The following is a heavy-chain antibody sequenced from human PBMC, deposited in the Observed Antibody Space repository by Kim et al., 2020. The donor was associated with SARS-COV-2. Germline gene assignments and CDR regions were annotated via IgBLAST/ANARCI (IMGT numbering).Heavy chain of an antibody. J-gene: IGHJ4*02. V-gene: IGHV1-18*01. CDR2: ISAYNGNT. Sequence: ASVKVSCKASGYNFTSYGISWVRQAPGQGLEWMGWISAYNGNTNYAQKPQGRVTMTTDTSTSTAYMELRSLRSDDTAVYYCARDLIAAPDIVVVVAATPYFDYWGQGTLVTVSS. D-gene: IGHD2-15*01. CDR3: ARDLIAAPDIVVVVAATPYFDY. CDR1: GYNFTSYG.